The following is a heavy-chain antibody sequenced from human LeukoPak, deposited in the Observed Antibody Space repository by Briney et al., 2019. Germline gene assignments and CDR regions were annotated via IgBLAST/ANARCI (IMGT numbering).Heavy chain of an antibody. CDR1: GFTFSSYA. Sequence: PGGSLRLSCAASGFTFSSYAMRWVRQAPGKGLEWVSAISGSGGSTYYADSVKGRFTISRDNAKNSLYLQMNSLRAEDTAVYYCARDRRYSSSPNWFDPWGQGTLVTVSS. CDR3: ARDRRYSSSPNWFDP. J-gene: IGHJ5*02. V-gene: IGHV3-23*01. D-gene: IGHD6-6*01. CDR2: ISGSGGST.